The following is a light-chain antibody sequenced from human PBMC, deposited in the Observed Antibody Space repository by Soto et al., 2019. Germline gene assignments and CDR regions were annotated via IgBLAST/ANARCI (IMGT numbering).Light chain of an antibody. V-gene: IGKV1-9*01. CDR1: QGISSF. CDR2: AAS. Sequence: DIQLTQSPPFLSASVGDRVTLTCRASQGISSFLAWYQQKPGKAPELLIYAASTLQSGVPSRFSGSKSGTEFTLTISSLQPEDFATYYCQQLDSYPITFGQGTRLEIK. J-gene: IGKJ5*01. CDR3: QQLDSYPIT.